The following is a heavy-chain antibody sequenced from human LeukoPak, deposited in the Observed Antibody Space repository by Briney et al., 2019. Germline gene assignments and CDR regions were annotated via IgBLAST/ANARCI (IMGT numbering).Heavy chain of an antibody. D-gene: IGHD3-9*01. CDR1: GDSVSSNSAA. V-gene: IGHV6-1*01. J-gene: IGHJ4*02. CDR2: TYYRSKWYN. Sequence: SQTLSLTCAISGDSVSSNSAAWNGIRQSPSRGLEWLGRTYYRSKWYNDYAVSVKSRITINPDTSKNQFSLQLNSVTPEDTAVYYCARGYYDILTGYYPFDYWGQGTLVTVSS. CDR3: ARGYYDILTGYYPFDY.